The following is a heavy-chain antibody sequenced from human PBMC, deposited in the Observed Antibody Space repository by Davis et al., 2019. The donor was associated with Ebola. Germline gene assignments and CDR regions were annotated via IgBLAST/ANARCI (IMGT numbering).Heavy chain of an antibody. J-gene: IGHJ6*02. CDR2: ISYDGSNK. D-gene: IGHD3-10*01. CDR3: AKIGHMVRVLYYYGMDV. V-gene: IGHV3-30*18. CDR1: GFTFSSYG. Sequence: GESLKISCAASGFTFSSYGMHWVRQAPGKGLEWVAVISYDGSNKYYADSVKGRFTISRDNSKNTLYLQMNSLRAEDTAVYYCAKIGHMVRVLYYYGMDVWGQGTTVTVSS.